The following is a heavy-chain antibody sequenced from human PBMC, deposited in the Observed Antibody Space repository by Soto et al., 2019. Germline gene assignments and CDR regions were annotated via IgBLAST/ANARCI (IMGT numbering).Heavy chain of an antibody. V-gene: IGHV4-39*01. J-gene: IGHJ4*02. Sequence: SETLSLTCTVPGDSISRSSYYWDWIRQPPGKGLEWIGSIYYSGNTYYNPSLKSRVTISVDTSKNQFSLKLSSVTAADTAVYYCARARSGDRRFDSWGQGALVTVSS. D-gene: IGHD2-21*02. CDR3: ARARSGDRRFDS. CDR1: GDSISRSSYY. CDR2: IYYSGNT.